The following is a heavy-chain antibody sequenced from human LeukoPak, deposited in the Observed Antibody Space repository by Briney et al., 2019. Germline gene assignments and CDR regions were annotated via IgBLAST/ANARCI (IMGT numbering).Heavy chain of an antibody. Sequence: ASVTVSCKASGYTFAGYYMHWVRQAPGQGLEWMGWINPNSGGTNYAQKFQGRVTMTRDTSISTAYMELSRLRSDDTAVYYCARGAYCSGGSCYQRYYFDYWGQGTLVTVSS. J-gene: IGHJ4*02. CDR3: ARGAYCSGGSCYQRYYFDY. CDR1: GYTFAGYY. CDR2: INPNSGGT. V-gene: IGHV1-2*02. D-gene: IGHD2-15*01.